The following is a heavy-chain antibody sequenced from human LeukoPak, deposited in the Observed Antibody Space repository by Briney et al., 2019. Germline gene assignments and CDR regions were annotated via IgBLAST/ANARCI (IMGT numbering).Heavy chain of an antibody. V-gene: IGHV3-66*01. D-gene: IGHD1/OR15-1a*01. CDR3: ARSNCNSCYLGVWYYFDY. Sequence: GGSLRLSCAASGFTFSSNYMSWVRQAPGKGLEWVSVIYSGGDTYYTDSVKGRFTISRDKSKNTRYLKMNSLRAEDTAVYYCARSNCNSCYLGVWYYFDYWGQGTLVTVSS. CDR1: GFTFSSNY. J-gene: IGHJ4*02. CDR2: IYSGGDT.